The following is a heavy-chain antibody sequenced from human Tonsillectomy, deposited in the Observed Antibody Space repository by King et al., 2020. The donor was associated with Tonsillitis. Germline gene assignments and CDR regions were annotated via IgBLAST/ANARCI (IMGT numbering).Heavy chain of an antibody. CDR3: ARISGLTLSFDP. CDR2: IYSGVST. J-gene: IGHJ5*02. D-gene: IGHD1-26*01. Sequence: VQLVESGGGLVQPGGSLRLSCAASGFTVTNNYITWVRQAPEKGLEWVSLIYSGVSTYYADSVKGRFTVSRDNSKNTVYLQMNSLRAEDTAVYYCARISGLTLSFDPWGQGTLVTVS. CDR1: GFTVTNNY. V-gene: IGHV3-66*01.